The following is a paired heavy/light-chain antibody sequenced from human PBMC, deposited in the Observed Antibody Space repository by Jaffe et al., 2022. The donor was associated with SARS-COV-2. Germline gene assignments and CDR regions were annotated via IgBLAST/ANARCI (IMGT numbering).Heavy chain of an antibody. Sequence: QVQLVESGGGLVKPGGSLRLSCAASGFRFSDHYMSWIRQAPGKGPEWVSHISNTGSYTNYADSMKGRFTISRDNAKNSLFLQMNSLRVEDTAIYYCVRGHVSCGGDCGWFDPWGQGTLVTVSS. CDR3: VRGHVSCGGDCGWFDP. V-gene: IGHV3-11*06. D-gene: IGHD2-21*02. CDR1: GFRFSDHY. CDR2: ISNTGSYT. J-gene: IGHJ5*02.
Light chain of an antibody. Sequence: SYDLAQPPSLSVSPGQTASITCSGDLLGDKFVSWYVQKPGQSPVLVIYQDDQRPSGIPARFSGSNSGNTATLTISGTQAMDEADYYCQAWDSSTYVVFGGGTKLTVL. CDR2: QDD. V-gene: IGLV3-1*01. CDR3: QAWDSSTYVV. CDR1: LLGDKF. J-gene: IGLJ2*01.